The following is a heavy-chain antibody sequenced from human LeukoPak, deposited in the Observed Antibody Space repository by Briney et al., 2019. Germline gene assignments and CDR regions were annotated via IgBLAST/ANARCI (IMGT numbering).Heavy chain of an antibody. CDR1: GFTFTSSA. D-gene: IGHD4-17*01. Sequence: ASVKVSCKASGFTFTSSAMQWVRQARGQRLEWIGWIVVGSGNTNYAQKFQERVTITRDMSTSTAYMELSSLRSEDTAVYYCAAEVYGDYFGGDAFDIWGQGTMVTVSS. J-gene: IGHJ3*02. CDR2: IVVGSGNT. V-gene: IGHV1-58*02. CDR3: AAEVYGDYFGGDAFDI.